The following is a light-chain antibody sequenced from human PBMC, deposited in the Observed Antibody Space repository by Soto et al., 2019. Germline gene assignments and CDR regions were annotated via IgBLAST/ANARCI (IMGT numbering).Light chain of an antibody. Sequence: QSALTQPASVSGSPGQSITISCTGTSSDVGSYNLVSWYQQHPGKAPKLMIYEGSKRPSGVSNRFSGSKYGNTASLTISGLQAEDEADYYCCAYAGSSTLYVVFGGGTKVTVL. CDR3: CAYAGSSTLYVV. J-gene: IGLJ2*01. V-gene: IGLV2-23*01. CDR2: EGS. CDR1: SSDVGSYNL.